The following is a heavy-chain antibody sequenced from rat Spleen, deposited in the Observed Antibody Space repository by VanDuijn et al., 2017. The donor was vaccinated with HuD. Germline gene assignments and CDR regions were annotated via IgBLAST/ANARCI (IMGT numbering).Heavy chain of an antibody. J-gene: IGHJ3*01. CDR1: GFSLTSYH. CDR3: ARAHNNWWFAY. V-gene: IGHV2-43*01. D-gene: IGHD1-10*01. CDR2: MWTGGST. Sequence: QVQLKESGPGLVQPSQTLSLTCTVSGFSLTSYHVSWVRQPPGKGLEWMGVMWTGGSTTYNSLLKSRLSNSRDISNSKVFLKMNSLQTEETATYYGARAHNNWWFAYWGQGTLVTVSS.